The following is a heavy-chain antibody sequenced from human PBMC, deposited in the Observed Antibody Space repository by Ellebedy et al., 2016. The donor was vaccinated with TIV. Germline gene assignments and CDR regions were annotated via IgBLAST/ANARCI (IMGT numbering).Heavy chain of an antibody. CDR2: INPSGGSP. V-gene: IGHV1-46*01. Sequence: ASVKVSCKSSGYNFSNYYMHWVRQAPGQGLEWMGIINPSGGSPIYAQKFQGRITITRDTSTSTDYMQLSSLRSEDTALYYCARDNGGFCLSGYWGRGTQVTVSS. J-gene: IGHJ4*02. CDR1: GYNFSNYY. CDR3: ARDNGGFCLSGY. D-gene: IGHD4-23*01.